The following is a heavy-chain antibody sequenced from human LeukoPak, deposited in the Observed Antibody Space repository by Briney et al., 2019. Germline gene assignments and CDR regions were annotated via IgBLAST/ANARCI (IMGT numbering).Heavy chain of an antibody. CDR3: AKDTRDILTGYYNTALDY. CDR1: GFTFYDYA. CDR2: ISWNSGTI. Sequence: GGSLRLSCAVSGFTFYDYAMHWVRQAPGKGLEWVSGISWNSGTIVYADSVKGRFTISRDNAKNSLYLQMNRLRAEDTALYYCAKDTRDILTGYYNTALDYWGQGTLVTVSS. V-gene: IGHV3-9*01. D-gene: IGHD3-9*01. J-gene: IGHJ4*02.